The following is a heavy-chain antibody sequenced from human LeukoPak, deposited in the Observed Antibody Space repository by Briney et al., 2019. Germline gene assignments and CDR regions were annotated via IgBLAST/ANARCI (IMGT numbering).Heavy chain of an antibody. CDR2: ISWNSGSI. V-gene: IGHV3-9*01. CDR3: AKGAGAVAGPYYFDY. CDR1: GFTLDDYA. J-gene: IGHJ4*02. Sequence: GGSLRLFCAASGFTLDDYAMHWVRHARGKGLEWVSGISWNSGSIGYADSVKGRFPISRDNAQNSLYLQMNSLRAEDTALYYCAKGAGAVAGPYYFDYWGQGTLVTVSS. D-gene: IGHD6-19*01.